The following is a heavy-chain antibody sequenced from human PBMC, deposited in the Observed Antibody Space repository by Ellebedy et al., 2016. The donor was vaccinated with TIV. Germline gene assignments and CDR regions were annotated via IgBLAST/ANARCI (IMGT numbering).Heavy chain of an antibody. J-gene: IGHJ3*02. D-gene: IGHD7-27*01. V-gene: IGHV4-59*01. CDR3: ARVRAGDSSLSAYDI. CDR2: VYSSGNT. CDR1: GGSMSLYY. Sequence: MPSETLSLTCSVSGGSMSLYYWSWIRQTPGKGLEWIGFVYSSGNTNYNPSLRSRVTISVDLSKSQFSLNLTSVTAADTAVYYCARVRAGDSSLSAYDIWGQGTVVTVSS.